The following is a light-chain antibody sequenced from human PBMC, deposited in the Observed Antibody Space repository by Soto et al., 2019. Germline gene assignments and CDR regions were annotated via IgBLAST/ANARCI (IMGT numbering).Light chain of an antibody. J-gene: IGLJ3*02. V-gene: IGLV1-47*02. CDR3: AAWDDNLSGWV. Sequence: QSVLTQPPSASATPGQRVSISCSGSRSNIGSNYVYWYQQLPGAAPRLLMYSNNQRPSGVPGLFSVSKSGTSASLAISGLRSEDEADYYCAAWDDNLSGWVFGGGTKLTVL. CDR2: SNN. CDR1: RSNIGSNY.